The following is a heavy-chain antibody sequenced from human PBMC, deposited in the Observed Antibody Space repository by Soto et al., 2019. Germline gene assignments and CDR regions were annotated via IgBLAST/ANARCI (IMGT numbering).Heavy chain of an antibody. CDR3: ARGLRYPVPFDY. CDR2: IYYSGST. J-gene: IGHJ4*02. V-gene: IGHV4-31*03. D-gene: IGHD3-9*01. Sequence: PSETLSLTCTVSGGSISIGGYYWSCIRQHPGKGLEWIGYIYYSGSTYYNPSLKSRVTISVDTSKNQFSLKLSSVTAADTAVYYCARGLRYPVPFDYWGQGTLVTVSS. CDR1: GGSISIGGYY.